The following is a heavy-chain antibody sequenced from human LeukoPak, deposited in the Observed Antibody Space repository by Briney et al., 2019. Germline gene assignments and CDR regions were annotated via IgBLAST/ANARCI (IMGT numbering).Heavy chain of an antibody. V-gene: IGHV3-7*01. CDR1: GFTFSSYW. CDR2: IKQDGSEK. CDR3: TRSVGSGSSISGH. J-gene: IGHJ4*02. Sequence: PGGSLRLSCAASGFTFSSYWMSWVRQAPGKGLEWVANIKQDGSEKYYVDSVKGRFTISRDNAKNSLYLQMNSLRAEDTAVYYCTRSVGSGSSISGHWGQGTLVTVSS. D-gene: IGHD3-10*01.